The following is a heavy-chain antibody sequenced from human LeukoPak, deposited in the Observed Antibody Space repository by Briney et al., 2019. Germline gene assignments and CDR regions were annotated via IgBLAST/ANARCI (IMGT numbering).Heavy chain of an antibody. Sequence: PSETLSLTCTVSVRSITSSSDYWGWIRQPPGKGLEWIGSMYYSGSTYYKTSLKSRVTISADTSKNEFSLELSSLTSADTAVYYCARQYYDNTGYYYFDYWGQGTLVTVSS. V-gene: IGHV4-39*01. CDR3: ARQYYDNTGYYYFDY. CDR1: VRSITSSSDY. D-gene: IGHD3-22*01. CDR2: MYYSGST. J-gene: IGHJ4*02.